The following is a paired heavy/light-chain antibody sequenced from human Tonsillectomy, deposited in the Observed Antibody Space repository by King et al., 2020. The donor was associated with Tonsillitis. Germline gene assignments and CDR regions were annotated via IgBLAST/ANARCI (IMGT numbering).Light chain of an antibody. Sequence: EIVLTQSPATLSLSPGERATLSCRASQSVSRYLVWYQQKPGQAPRLLMYDASNRATGIPARFSGSGSGTDFTLTISSLEPEDFAVYYCQQRSNWPPWTFGQGTKVEIK. CDR3: QQRSNWPPWT. CDR2: DAS. V-gene: IGKV3-11*01. CDR1: QSVSRY. J-gene: IGKJ1*01.
Heavy chain of an antibody. CDR1: GYTFTNYW. Sequence: EVQMVQSGAEVKKPGESLRISCQGSGYTFTNYWISWVRQMPGKGLEWMGRIDPSDSYANYGPSFQGHVTISADKSISTAYLQWSSLKASDTAMYYCAAVMDYYYDTSGYPFDYWGQGTLVTVSS. V-gene: IGHV5-10-1*03. CDR2: IDPSDSYA. J-gene: IGHJ4*02. D-gene: IGHD3-22*01. CDR3: AAVMDYYYDTSGYPFDY.